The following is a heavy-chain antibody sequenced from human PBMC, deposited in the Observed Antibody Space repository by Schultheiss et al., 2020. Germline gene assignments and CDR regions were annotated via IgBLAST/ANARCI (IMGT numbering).Heavy chain of an antibody. CDR2: ISWNSGSI. Sequence: GGSLRLSCAASGFTFDDYAMHWVRQAPGKGLEWVSGISWNSGSIGYADSVKGRFTISRDNAKNSLYLQMNSLRAEDTALYYCARAGDIVVVTTYYYYGMDVWGQGTTVTVSS. D-gene: IGHD2-21*02. J-gene: IGHJ6*02. V-gene: IGHV3-9*01. CDR3: ARAGDIVVVTTYYYYGMDV. CDR1: GFTFDDYA.